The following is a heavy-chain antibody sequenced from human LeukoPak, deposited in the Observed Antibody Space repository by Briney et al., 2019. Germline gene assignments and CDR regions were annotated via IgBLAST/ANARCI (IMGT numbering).Heavy chain of an antibody. CDR3: ARDLYSSTWWGAFDI. CDR1: RGSISSGGNY. Sequence: SETLSLTCTVSRGSISSGGNYWSWIRQSPGEGLEWIGYIYYSGTTYYNPSLESRVSISLDTSKNQFSLKLSSVTAADTAVYYCARDLYSSTWWGAFDIWGQGTMVAVSS. CDR2: IYYSGTT. V-gene: IGHV4-31*03. D-gene: IGHD6-13*01. J-gene: IGHJ3*02.